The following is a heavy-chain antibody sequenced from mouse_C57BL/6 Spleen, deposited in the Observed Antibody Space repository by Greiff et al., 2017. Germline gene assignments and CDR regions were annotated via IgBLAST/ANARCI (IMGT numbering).Heavy chain of an antibody. Sequence: DVQLQESGPGLVKPSQSLSLTCSVTGYSITSGYYWNWIRQFPGNKLEWMGYISYDGSNNYNPSLKNRISITRDTSKNQFFLKLNSVTTEDTATYYCAREGEKRDFYYWGQGTTLTVSS. J-gene: IGHJ2*01. D-gene: IGHD2-13*01. CDR2: ISYDGSN. CDR3: AREGEKRDFYY. V-gene: IGHV3-6*01. CDR1: GYSITSGYY.